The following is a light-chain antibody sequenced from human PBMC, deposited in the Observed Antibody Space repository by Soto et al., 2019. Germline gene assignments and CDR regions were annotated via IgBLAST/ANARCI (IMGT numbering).Light chain of an antibody. CDR2: GAS. CDR1: QSVTSDY. V-gene: IGKV3-20*01. CDR3: QQYGDSPRT. Sequence: EMVLTQAPGTISLSPGDRATLSCRANQSVTSDYLAWYQQKPGQAPRLLIYGASSRATAIPDRFSGSGSGTDFTLIISRMEPEDFAVYYCQQYGDSPRTFGQGTKVDIK. J-gene: IGKJ1*01.